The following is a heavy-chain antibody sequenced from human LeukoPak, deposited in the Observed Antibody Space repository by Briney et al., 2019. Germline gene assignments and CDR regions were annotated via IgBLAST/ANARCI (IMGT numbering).Heavy chain of an antibody. V-gene: IGHV4-39*07. CDR2: IYYSGST. D-gene: IGHD3-22*01. J-gene: IGHJ4*02. CDR3: ASSYYYDSSGYYPFPDY. CDR1: GGSISSSSYY. Sequence: SETLSLTCTVSGGSISSSSYYWGWIRQSPGKGLEWIGSIYYSGSTHYNPSLKSRVTISVDTSKNQFSLKLSSVTAADTAVYYCASSYYYDSSGYYPFPDYWGQGTLVTVSS.